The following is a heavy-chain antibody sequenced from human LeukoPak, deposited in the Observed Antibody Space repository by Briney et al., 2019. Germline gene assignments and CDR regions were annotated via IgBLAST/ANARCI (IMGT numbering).Heavy chain of an antibody. J-gene: IGHJ5*02. V-gene: IGHV4-39*07. Sequence: PSETLSLTCTVSGGSISSSSYYWGWIRQPPGKGLEWIGSIYYSGSTYYNPSLKSRVTISVDTSKNQFSLKLSSVTAADTAVYYCARATIPFYDSSGYPNWFDPWGQGTLVTVSS. D-gene: IGHD3-22*01. CDR2: IYYSGST. CDR1: GGSISSSSYY. CDR3: ARATIPFYDSSGYPNWFDP.